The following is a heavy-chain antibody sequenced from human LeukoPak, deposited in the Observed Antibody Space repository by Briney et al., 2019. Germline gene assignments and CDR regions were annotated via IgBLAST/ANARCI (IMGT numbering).Heavy chain of an antibody. CDR1: TFTFSSYG. Sequence: GGSLRLSCAASTFTFSSYGMHWVRQAPGKGLEWVAFIRYDGSNKYYADSVKGRFTISRDNSKNTLYLQMNSLRAEDTAVYYCVRDLNWAFDIWGQGTMVTVS. V-gene: IGHV3-30*02. J-gene: IGHJ3*02. CDR2: IRYDGSNK. CDR3: VRDLNWAFDI.